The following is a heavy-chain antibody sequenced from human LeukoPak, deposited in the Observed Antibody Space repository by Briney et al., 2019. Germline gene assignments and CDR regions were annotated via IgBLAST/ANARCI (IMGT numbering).Heavy chain of an antibody. CDR2: IYPGDYET. V-gene: IGHV5-51*01. J-gene: IGHJ4*02. Sequence: GESLKISCEGSGYSFGNYWIGWVRQMPGKGLEWMVIIYPGDYETRYSPSFQGLVTISVDKSISTAYLQWSSLKASDTAMYYCAIPPGYCGNDCSFDHWGQGTLVTVSS. CDR3: AIPPGYCGNDCSFDH. D-gene: IGHD2-21*02. CDR1: GYSFGNYW.